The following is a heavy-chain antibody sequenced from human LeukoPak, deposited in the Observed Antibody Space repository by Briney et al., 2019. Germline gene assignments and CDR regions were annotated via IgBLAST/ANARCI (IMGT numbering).Heavy chain of an antibody. Sequence: GGSLRLSCAASGFTSSSHWMHWVRQAPGEGLVWVSRVNGPGDWTHYADSVRGRFIISRDNAENTISLQMNNLRAEDTAVYFCAREVFEGQRQSDAFDVWGQGTMVTVSS. V-gene: IGHV3-74*01. CDR2: VNGPGDWT. J-gene: IGHJ3*01. D-gene: IGHD6-25*01. CDR1: GFTSSSHW. CDR3: AREVFEGQRQSDAFDV.